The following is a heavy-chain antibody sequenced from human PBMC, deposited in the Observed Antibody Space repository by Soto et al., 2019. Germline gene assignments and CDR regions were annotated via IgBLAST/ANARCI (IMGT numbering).Heavy chain of an antibody. CDR3: ARADSSGFYPGFFDY. J-gene: IGHJ4*02. V-gene: IGHV3-21*01. Sequence: GGSLRLSCVASAFTFSGYTMNWVRQAPGKGLEWVSFISGSSDYIYHADSVKGRFTISRDNAKKSLYLQMNSLRAEDTAVYYCARADSSGFYPGFFDYWGQGIQVTVSS. D-gene: IGHD3-22*01. CDR2: ISGSSDYI. CDR1: AFTFSGYT.